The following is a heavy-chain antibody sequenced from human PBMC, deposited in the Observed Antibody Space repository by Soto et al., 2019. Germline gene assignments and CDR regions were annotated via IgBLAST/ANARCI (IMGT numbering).Heavy chain of an antibody. V-gene: IGHV4-31*03. CDR2: IYYSGST. J-gene: IGHJ5*02. CDR3: ARDIVATGHNWFDP. CDR1: GGSISSGGYY. Sequence: PSETLSLTCTVSGGSISSGGYYWSWIRQHPGKGLEWIGYIYYSGSTYYNPSLKSRVTISVDTSKNQFSLKLSSVTAADTAVYYCARDIVATGHNWFDPWGQGTLVTVSS. D-gene: IGHD5-12*01.